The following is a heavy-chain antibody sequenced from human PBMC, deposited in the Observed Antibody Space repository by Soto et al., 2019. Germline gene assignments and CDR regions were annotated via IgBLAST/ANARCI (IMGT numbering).Heavy chain of an antibody. D-gene: IGHD2-15*01. CDR2: IKHDGSEK. J-gene: IGHJ4*02. CDR3: ARGGSWGPDF. CDR1: GFTFSDFW. Sequence: EVQLVESGGDLVQPGGSLRLSCAASGFTFSDFWMSWVRQAPGKGLDWVANIKHDGSEKYYVDSVEGRFTISRDNTKDSLYLQINRLRAEDTAVYYCARGGSWGPDFWGQGTLVTVSS. V-gene: IGHV3-7*01.